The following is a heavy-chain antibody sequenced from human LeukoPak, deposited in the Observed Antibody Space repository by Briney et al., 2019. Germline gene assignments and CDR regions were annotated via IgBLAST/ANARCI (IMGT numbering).Heavy chain of an antibody. D-gene: IGHD6-19*01. J-gene: IGHJ4*02. CDR1: GFTFSSYG. Sequence: GGSLRLSCAASGFTFSSYGMHWVRQAPGKGLEWVAFIRYDGSNKYYADSVKGRFTISRDNSKNTLNLQMNSLRAEDTAVYYCARAGVVAGSGNYFDYWGQGTLVTVSS. CDR2: IRYDGSNK. CDR3: ARAGVVAGSGNYFDY. V-gene: IGHV3-30*02.